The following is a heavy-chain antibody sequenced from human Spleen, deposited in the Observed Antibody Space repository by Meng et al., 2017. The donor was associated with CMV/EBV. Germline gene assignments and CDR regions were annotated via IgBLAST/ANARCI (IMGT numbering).Heavy chain of an antibody. D-gene: IGHD5-12*01. CDR3: ARGSWVYSDDDETTGLDY. CDR1: GPFSCHY. CDR2: INHSGST. J-gene: IGHJ4*02. V-gene: IGHV4-34*01. Sequence: GPFSCHYWSLLRQPPGKGLEWIGEINHSGSTNYSPSLKSRLTISVDASNNQFSLTLTSVTAADTAVYYCARGSWVYSDDDETTGLDYWGPGTLVTVSS.